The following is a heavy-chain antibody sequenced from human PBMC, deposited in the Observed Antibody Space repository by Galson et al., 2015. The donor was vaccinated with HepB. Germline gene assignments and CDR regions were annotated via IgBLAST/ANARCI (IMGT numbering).Heavy chain of an antibody. D-gene: IGHD6-13*01. Sequence: SVKVSCKASGGTFSSYTISWVRQAPGQGLEWMGRIIPILGIANYAQKFQGRVTITADKSASTAYMELSSLRSEDTAVYYCARVIAAAHHYYYYYGMDVWGQGTTVTVSS. CDR3: ARVIAAAHHYYYYYGMDV. CDR2: IIPILGIA. V-gene: IGHV1-69*02. J-gene: IGHJ6*02. CDR1: GGTFSSYT.